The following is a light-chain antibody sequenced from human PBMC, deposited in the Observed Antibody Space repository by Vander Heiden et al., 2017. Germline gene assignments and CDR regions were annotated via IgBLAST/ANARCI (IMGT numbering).Light chain of an antibody. J-gene: IGKJ4*01. CDR2: GTS. CDR1: ESITNY. Sequence: DIQMTQSPSSLSASVGDRVTITCRASESITNYLNWYQQTPGKAPNLLIFGTSSLLSGVPSRFSGSGSGTDFTFTISSLQPEDVATYYCQQSYRTPLTFGGGTKVEVK. CDR3: QQSYRTPLT. V-gene: IGKV1-39*01.